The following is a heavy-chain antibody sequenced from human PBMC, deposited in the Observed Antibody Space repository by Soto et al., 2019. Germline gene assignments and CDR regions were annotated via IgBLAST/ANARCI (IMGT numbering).Heavy chain of an antibody. CDR3: ARDYTSSYHYDSTNYGYFDF. V-gene: IGHV4-59*01. Sequence: SETLSLTCTVSGGSISSYYWSWIRQPPGKGLEWIGYIYYTGTNNYNLSLKSRVTISLDTSKNQFSLTLTSVTAADTAVYYCARDYTSSYHYDSTNYGYFDFWGLGTLVTVSS. J-gene: IGHJ4*02. CDR2: IYYTGTN. D-gene: IGHD3-22*01. CDR1: GGSISSYY.